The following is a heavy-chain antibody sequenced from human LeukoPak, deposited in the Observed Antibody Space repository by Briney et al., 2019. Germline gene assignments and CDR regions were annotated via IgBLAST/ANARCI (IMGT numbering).Heavy chain of an antibody. CDR2: MSHSGYP. CDR1: GGSFSGYS. J-gene: IGHJ5*02. D-gene: IGHD2-15*01. CDR3: ASGWWWFDP. Sequence: PSETLSLTCAVYGGSFSGYSWTWIRQPPGKGLEWIGEMSHSGYPNYNPSLKSRVTISVDTSKNQFSLKLSSVTAADTAVYYCASGWWWFDPWGQGTLVTVSS. V-gene: IGHV4-34*01.